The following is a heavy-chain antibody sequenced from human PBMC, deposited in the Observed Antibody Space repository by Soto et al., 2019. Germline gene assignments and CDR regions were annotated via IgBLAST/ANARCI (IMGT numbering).Heavy chain of an antibody. Sequence: WETLSLTCTVSGVSFSTYYWSWIRQAPGKGLEWIGYIYYSGSSNYNPSLKSRVTMSVDTSKNQLSLKLSSVTAADTAVYYCARDQGGPFDYWGQGILVTVSS. CDR3: ARDQGGPFDY. CDR1: GVSFSTYY. CDR2: IYYSGSS. V-gene: IGHV4-59*01. J-gene: IGHJ4*02. D-gene: IGHD2-15*01.